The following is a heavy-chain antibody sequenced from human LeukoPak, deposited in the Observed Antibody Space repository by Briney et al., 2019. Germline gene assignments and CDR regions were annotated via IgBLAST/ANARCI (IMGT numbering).Heavy chain of an antibody. Sequence: GASVKVSCKASGYTFTSYAMNWVRQAPGQGLEWMGWINTNTGNPTYAHGFTGRFVFSLDTSVSTAYLQISSLKAEDTAVYYCANFDWPTPEDYWGQGTLVTVSS. CDR3: ANFDWPTPEDY. V-gene: IGHV7-4-1*02. CDR1: GYTFTSYA. CDR2: INTNTGNP. D-gene: IGHD3-9*01. J-gene: IGHJ4*02.